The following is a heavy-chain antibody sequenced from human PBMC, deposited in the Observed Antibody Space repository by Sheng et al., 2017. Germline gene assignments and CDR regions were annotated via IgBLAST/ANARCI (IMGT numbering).Heavy chain of an antibody. J-gene: IGHJ4*02. CDR1: GFNFNTYE. V-gene: IGHV3-48*03. Sequence: EVQLVESGGGLVQPGGSLRLSCTASGFNFNTYEVNWFRQTPGKGLEWVSYFSASGATIFYAGSVKGRFAVSRDKAKNSVHLQMNSLTVEDTAVYYCAKLRSRWGLVDYWGQGALVTVSS. CDR3: AKLRSRWGLVDY. CDR2: FSASGATI. D-gene: IGHD7-27*01.